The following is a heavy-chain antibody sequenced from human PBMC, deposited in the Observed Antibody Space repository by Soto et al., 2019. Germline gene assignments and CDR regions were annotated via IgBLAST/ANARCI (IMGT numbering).Heavy chain of an antibody. D-gene: IGHD3-9*01. CDR1: GYTFTSYD. Sequence: ASGKVCCKTSGYTFTSYDINWGRQSTGQGLEWMGWMNPNSGNTGYAQKFQGRVTMTRNTSISTAYMELSSLRSEDTAVYYCARKGAYYDILTGYFDVDYYGMDVWGQGTTVTVSS. CDR2: MNPNSGNT. CDR3: ARKGAYYDILTGYFDVDYYGMDV. V-gene: IGHV1-8*01. J-gene: IGHJ6*02.